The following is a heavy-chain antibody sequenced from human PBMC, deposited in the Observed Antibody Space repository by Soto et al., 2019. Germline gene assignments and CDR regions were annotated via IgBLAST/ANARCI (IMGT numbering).Heavy chain of an antibody. CDR3: AKDRDYSSSWYDWFDP. D-gene: IGHD6-13*01. CDR2: IKMDASEK. CDR1: GFTFGSYW. Sequence: GGSLRLSCAASGFTFGSYWMSWVRQAPGKGLEWLSTIKMDASEKKYVDSVKGRFTISRDNAKNTLYLQMNSLRAEDTAVYYCAKDRDYSSSWYDWFDPWGQGTLVTVSS. V-gene: IGHV3-7*03. J-gene: IGHJ5*02.